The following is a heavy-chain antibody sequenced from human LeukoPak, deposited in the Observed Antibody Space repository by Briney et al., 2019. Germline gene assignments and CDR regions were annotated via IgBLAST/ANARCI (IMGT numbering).Heavy chain of an antibody. D-gene: IGHD6-19*01. J-gene: IGHJ4*02. CDR3: AKDRRSQWLVQDY. CDR2: ISGSGGST. Sequence: GGSLRLSCAASGFTFSSYAMSWVRQAPGKGLEWVSAISGSGGSTYYADSVKGRFTISRDNSMNTLYLQMNSLRAEDTAVYYCAKDRRSQWLVQDYWGQGTLVTVSS. CDR1: GFTFSSYA. V-gene: IGHV3-23*01.